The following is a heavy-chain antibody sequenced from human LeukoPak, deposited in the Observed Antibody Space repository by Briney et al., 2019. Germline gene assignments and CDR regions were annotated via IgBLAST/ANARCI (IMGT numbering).Heavy chain of an antibody. V-gene: IGHV4-59*01. CDR3: ARSGYSYDSAVYWNLDL. D-gene: IGHD5-18*01. CDR1: GGSISSYY. J-gene: IGHJ2*01. Sequence: SETLSLTCTVSGGSISSYYWTWIRQPPGKGLEWIGYVSYSGTTKYNPSLKSRVTMSVDMSKNRLSLRLTSVTAADTAVYYCARSGYSYDSAVYWNLDLWGRGTPVTVSS. CDR2: VSYSGTT.